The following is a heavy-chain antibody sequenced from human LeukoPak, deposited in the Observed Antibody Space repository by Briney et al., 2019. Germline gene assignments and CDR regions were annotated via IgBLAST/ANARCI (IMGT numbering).Heavy chain of an antibody. CDR2: IIPIFGTA. V-gene: IGHV1-69*13. J-gene: IGHJ5*02. D-gene: IGHD6-13*01. CDR3: ARDPTAAGTGDWFDP. CDR1: GGTFSSYA. Sequence: VKVSCKASGGTFSSYAISWVRQAPGQGLEWMGGIIPIFGTANYAQKFQGRVTITADESTSTAYMELSSLRSEDTAVYYCARDPTAAGTGDWFDPWGQGTLVTVSS.